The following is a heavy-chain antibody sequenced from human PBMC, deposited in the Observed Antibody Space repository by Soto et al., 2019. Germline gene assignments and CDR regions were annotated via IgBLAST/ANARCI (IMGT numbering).Heavy chain of an antibody. D-gene: IGHD3-3*01. CDR3: ARGIFGWGTANAY. CDR1: GFTFSGSW. J-gene: IGHJ4*02. V-gene: IGHV3-74*01. Sequence: EVQLVESGGGLVQPGGSLRLSCAASGFTFSGSWMHWVRQAPGKRLVWVSRINGDGSGTSYADFVKGRFTISRDNAKNPFFLKIKGRRAKNTAVYYCARGIFGWGTANAYWGQGPLVPVSS. CDR2: INGDGSGT.